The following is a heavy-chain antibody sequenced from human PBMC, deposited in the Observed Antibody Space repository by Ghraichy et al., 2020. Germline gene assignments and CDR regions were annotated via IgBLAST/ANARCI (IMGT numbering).Heavy chain of an antibody. Sequence: SVKVSCKASGGTYSSYVISWVRQAPGQGLEWMGGIIPIFGTATYAQKFYDRVIMTADESTNTAYMELSSLRFEDTAVYYCARVPSGQWLVQGWFDPWGQGTLVTVSS. D-gene: IGHD6-19*01. CDR1: GGTYSSYV. CDR2: IIPIFGTA. CDR3: ARVPSGQWLVQGWFDP. V-gene: IGHV1-69*13. J-gene: IGHJ5*02.